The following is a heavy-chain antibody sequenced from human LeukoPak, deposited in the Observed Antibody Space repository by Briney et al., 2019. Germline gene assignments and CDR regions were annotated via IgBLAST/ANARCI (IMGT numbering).Heavy chain of an antibody. CDR1: GFTFSDYY. D-gene: IGHD3-22*01. J-gene: IGHJ4*02. V-gene: IGHV3-11*04. CDR2: ISSSGSTI. Sequence: IPGGSLRLSCAASGFTFSDYYMSWIRQAPGKGLEWVSYISSSGSTIYYADSVKGRFTISRDNSKNTLYLQMNSLRAEDTAVYYCAKESGGGYYFDYWGQGTLVTVSS. CDR3: AKESGGGYYFDY.